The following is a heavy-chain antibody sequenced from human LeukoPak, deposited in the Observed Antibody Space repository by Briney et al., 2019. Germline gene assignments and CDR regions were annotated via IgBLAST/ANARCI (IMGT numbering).Heavy chain of an antibody. J-gene: IGHJ6*03. D-gene: IGHD1-7*01. V-gene: IGHV1-2*02. CDR1: GYTFTGYY. CDR2: INPNSGGT. CDR3: ARVRTGTTVYMDV. Sequence: GASVNVSCKASGYTFTGYYMHWVRQAPGQGLEWMGWINPNSGGTNYAQKFQGRVTMTRDTSISTAYMGMSRLRSDDTAVYYCARVRTGTTVYMDVWGKGTTVTVSS.